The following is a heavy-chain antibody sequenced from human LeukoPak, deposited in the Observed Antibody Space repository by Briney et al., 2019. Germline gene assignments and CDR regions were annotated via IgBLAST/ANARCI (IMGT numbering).Heavy chain of an antibody. V-gene: IGHV3-64*01. J-gene: IGHJ4*02. CDR2: ITSNGGST. Sequence: GGSLRLSCAASGFIFNSYAMHWVRQAPGRGLEYVSAITSNGGSTFYANSVKGRFTISRDNSRNTLYLQMGSLRAEDMAVYYCTRGPGYDYVWGSYRADYWGQGTLVTVSS. CDR3: TRGPGYDYVWGSYRADY. CDR1: GFIFNSYA. D-gene: IGHD3-16*02.